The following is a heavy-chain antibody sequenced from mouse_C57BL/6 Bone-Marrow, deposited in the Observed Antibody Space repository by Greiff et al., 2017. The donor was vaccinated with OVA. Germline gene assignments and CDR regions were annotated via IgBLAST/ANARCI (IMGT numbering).Heavy chain of an antibody. CDR3: ARLITTVVADAMDY. Sequence: EVQLVESGGDLVKPGGSLKLSCAASGFTFSSYGMSWVRQTPDKRLEWVATISSGGSYTYYPDSVKGRFTISRDNAKNTLYLQMSSLKSEDTAMYYCARLITTVVADAMDYWGQGTSVTVSS. CDR2: ISSGGSYT. CDR1: GFTFSSYG. V-gene: IGHV5-6*01. D-gene: IGHD1-1*01. J-gene: IGHJ4*01.